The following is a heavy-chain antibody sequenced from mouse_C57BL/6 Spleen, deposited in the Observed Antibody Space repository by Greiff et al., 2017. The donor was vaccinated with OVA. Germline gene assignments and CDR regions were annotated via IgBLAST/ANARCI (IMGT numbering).Heavy chain of an antibody. V-gene: IGHV1-81*01. CDR2: IYPRSGNT. D-gene: IGHD1-1*01. CDR3: ARTDYYCCSYDFAY. Sequence: VQLQESGAELARPGASVTLSCKASGYTFTSYGISWVKQSTGQGLEWIGEIYPRSGNTYYNEKFKGKATLTADKSSSTVYMELRSRASEDSAVYFCARTDYYCCSYDFAYWGQGTLVTVSA. J-gene: IGHJ3*01. CDR1: GYTFTSYG.